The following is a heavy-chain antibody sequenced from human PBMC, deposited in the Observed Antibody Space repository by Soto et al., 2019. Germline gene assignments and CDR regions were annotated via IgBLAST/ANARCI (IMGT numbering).Heavy chain of an antibody. D-gene: IGHD2-21*01. CDR1: GAALNSGNYY. CDR3: ARLRIATNNYKWFDP. J-gene: IGHJ5*02. CDR2: IYVTGAV. Sequence: PSETLSLTCSVSGAALNSGNYYWSWIRQLPGKGLEWIGHIYVTGAVDYNPSLRDRITISQDTSERQFSLNLRLVTAADTAVYYCARLRIATNNYKWFDPWGQGTPVTVSS. V-gene: IGHV4-31*03.